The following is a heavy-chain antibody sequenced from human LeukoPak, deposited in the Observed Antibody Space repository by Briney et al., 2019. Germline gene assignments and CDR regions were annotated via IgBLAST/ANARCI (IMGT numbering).Heavy chain of an antibody. V-gene: IGHV1-46*01. D-gene: IGHD1-26*01. CDR1: GYTFTSYG. CDR2: INPTGGST. CDR3: ARDNSVGDNAWWFDP. Sequence: ASVKVSCKASGYTFTSYGISWVRQAPGQGLEWMGLINPTGGSTGYAQKFQGRVTMTRDMSTSTDYMKLSSLRSEDTAIYYCARDNSVGDNAWWFDPWGQGTLVTVSS. J-gene: IGHJ5*02.